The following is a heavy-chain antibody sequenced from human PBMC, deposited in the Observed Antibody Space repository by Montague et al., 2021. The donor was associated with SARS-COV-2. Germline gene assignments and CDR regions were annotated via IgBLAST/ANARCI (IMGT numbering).Heavy chain of an antibody. CDR2: INQHGGEH. D-gene: IGHD3/OR15-3a*01. CDR1: GFTFTNYW. CDR3: ARVDYQVPYYYYAGMDL. J-gene: IGHJ6*02. V-gene: IGHV3-7*01. Sequence: SLRLSCAASGFTFTNYWMTWVRLAPGKGLEWVATINQHGGEHYYVGSEXGLFTISRDNAKKSVYLQINSLGAEATAVYYCARVDYQVPYYYYAGMDLWGQGTTVTVSS.